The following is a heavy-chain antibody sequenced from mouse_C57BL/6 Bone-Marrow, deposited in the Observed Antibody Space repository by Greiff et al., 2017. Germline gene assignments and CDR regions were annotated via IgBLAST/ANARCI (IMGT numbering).Heavy chain of an antibody. CDR2: IDPEDGET. D-gene: IGHD1-1*01. CDR1: GFNIKDYY. V-gene: IGHV14-2*01. Sequence: EVQGVESGAELVKPGASVKLSCTASGFNIKDYYMHWVKQRTEQGLEWIGRIDPEDGETKYAPKFQGKATITADTSSNTAYLQLSSLTSEGTAVYYCARRGITTVVANYAMDYWGQGTSVTVSS. CDR3: ARRGITTVVANYAMDY. J-gene: IGHJ4*01.